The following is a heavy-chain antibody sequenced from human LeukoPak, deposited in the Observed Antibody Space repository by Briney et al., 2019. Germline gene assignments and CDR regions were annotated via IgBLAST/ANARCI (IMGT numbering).Heavy chain of an antibody. D-gene: IGHD6-13*01. CDR2: ISSSRSYI. V-gene: IGHV3-21*01. CDR1: GFTLGSYR. J-gene: IGHJ5*02. Sequence: NPGGSLRPSCPASGFTLGSYRMNWVRQAPGRGRGWVSSISSSRSYISYANSVKGGFTISRATAKNSLHLQMNSLRCEDTAVYYCARTPGYSSSWYAWLDPSGEGALVTVSS. CDR3: ARTPGYSSSWYAWLDP.